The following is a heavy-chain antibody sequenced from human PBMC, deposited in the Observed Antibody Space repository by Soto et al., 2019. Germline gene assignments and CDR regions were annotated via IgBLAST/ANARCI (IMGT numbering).Heavy chain of an antibody. CDR1: GFTFSDYY. Sequence: QVQLVESGGGLVKPGGSLRLSCAASGFTFSDYYMSWIRQAPGKGLEWVSYISSSGSTIYYTDSVKGRFTISRDNAKSSLYLQMNSLRAEDTAVYYCARVVWDYYDSSAYRYFDYWGQGTLVTVSS. CDR3: ARVVWDYYDSSAYRYFDY. J-gene: IGHJ4*02. D-gene: IGHD3-22*01. CDR2: ISSSGSTI. V-gene: IGHV3-11*04.